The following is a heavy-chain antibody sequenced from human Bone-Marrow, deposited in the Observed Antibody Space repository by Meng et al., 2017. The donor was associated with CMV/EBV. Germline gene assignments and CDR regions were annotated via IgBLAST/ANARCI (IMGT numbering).Heavy chain of an antibody. CDR1: GFTFSAYD. CDR3: AALHYYASPY. V-gene: IGHV3-21*04. Sequence: GGSLRLSCEASGFTFSAYDMSWVRQAPGEGLKWVSSVSSSSSSSIYYADSVKGRFTVSKDNAKNSLFLHLSSLRADDTAVYYCAALHYYASPYWGQGTLVTVSS. CDR2: VSSSSSSSI. D-gene: IGHD3-10*01. J-gene: IGHJ4*02.